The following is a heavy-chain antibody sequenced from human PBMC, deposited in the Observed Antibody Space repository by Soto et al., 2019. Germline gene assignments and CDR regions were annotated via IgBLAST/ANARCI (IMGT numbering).Heavy chain of an antibody. V-gene: IGHV4-59*08. Sequence: SETLSLTCTVSGGSFSTKYWSWIRQPPGKGLEWIGYIYYSGSTDYNPSLKSRVTISVDTSKNQFSLKLSSVTAADTAVYYCARHGYPTYVFWSGYYSSYYNYMDVWGKGTTVTVPS. CDR1: GGSFSTKY. CDR2: IYYSGST. D-gene: IGHD3-3*01. CDR3: ARHGYPTYVFWSGYYSSYYNYMDV. J-gene: IGHJ6*03.